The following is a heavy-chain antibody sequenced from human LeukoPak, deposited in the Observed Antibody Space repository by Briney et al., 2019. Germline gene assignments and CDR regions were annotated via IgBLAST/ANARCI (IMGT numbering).Heavy chain of an antibody. CDR1: GYTFSSYS. D-gene: IGHD1-26*01. Sequence: GGSLRLSCAASGYTFSSYSMNWVRQAPGKGLEWVSSISSSSSYIYYADSVKGRFTISRDNAKNSLYLQMNSLRAEDTAVYYCARAVGATTVDYWGQGTLATVSS. CDR3: ARAVGATTVDY. J-gene: IGHJ4*02. CDR2: ISSSSSYI. V-gene: IGHV3-21*01.